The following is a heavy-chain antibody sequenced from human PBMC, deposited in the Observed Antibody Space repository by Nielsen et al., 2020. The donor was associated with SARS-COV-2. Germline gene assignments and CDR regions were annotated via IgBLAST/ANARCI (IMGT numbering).Heavy chain of an antibody. CDR3: ASHGSGWYPEYFQH. CDR1: GFTFSSYA. D-gene: IGHD6-19*01. Sequence: GESLKISCAASGFTFSSYAMSWVRQAPGKGLEWVSVIYSGGSSTYYADSVKGRFTISRDNSKNTLYLQMNSLRAEDTAVYYCASHGSGWYPEYFQHWGQGTLVTVSS. CDR2: IYSGGSST. V-gene: IGHV3-23*03. J-gene: IGHJ1*01.